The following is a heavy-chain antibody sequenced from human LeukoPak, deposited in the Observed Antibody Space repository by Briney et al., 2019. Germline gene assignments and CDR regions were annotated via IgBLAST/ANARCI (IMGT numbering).Heavy chain of an antibody. Sequence: SETLSLTCTVSGGSISSGGYYWSWIRQHPGKGLEWIGCIYYSGSTYYNPSLKSRVTISVDTSKSQFSLKLSSVTAADTAVYYCARDQLLTFDYWGQGTLVTVSS. D-gene: IGHD2-2*01. CDR3: ARDQLLTFDY. J-gene: IGHJ4*02. V-gene: IGHV4-31*03. CDR1: GGSISSGGYY. CDR2: IYYSGST.